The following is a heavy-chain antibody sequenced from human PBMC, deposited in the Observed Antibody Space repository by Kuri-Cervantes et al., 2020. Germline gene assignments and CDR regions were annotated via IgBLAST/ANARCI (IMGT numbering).Heavy chain of an antibody. V-gene: IGHV1-2*02. D-gene: IGHD3-22*01. CDR1: GYTFTGYY. Sequence: ASVKVSCKASGYTFTGYYMHWVRQAPGQGLEWMGWINPNSGGTNYAQKFQGRVTMTRDTSISTAYMELSRLRSEDTAVYYCARGPYYYYDSSGYYYLDYWGQGTLVTVSS. CDR2: INPNSGGT. J-gene: IGHJ4*02. CDR3: ARGPYYYYDSSGYYYLDY.